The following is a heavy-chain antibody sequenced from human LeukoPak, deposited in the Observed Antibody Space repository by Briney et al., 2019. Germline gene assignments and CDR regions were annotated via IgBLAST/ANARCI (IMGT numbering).Heavy chain of an antibody. V-gene: IGHV3-48*03. CDR3: ARKEYSYGTNDY. Sequence: GGSLRLSCAASGFSFSTYEVTWVRQAPGKGLEWISYISPSGTSIYYAHSVKGRFTISRDNAKNLLYLQMNSRRAEDTAGYYCARKEYSYGTNDYWGQGSLVSVSS. CDR1: GFSFSTYE. D-gene: IGHD5-18*01. J-gene: IGHJ4*02. CDR2: ISPSGTSI.